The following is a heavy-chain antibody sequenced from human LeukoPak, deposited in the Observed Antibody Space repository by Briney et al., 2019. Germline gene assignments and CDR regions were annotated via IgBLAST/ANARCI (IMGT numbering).Heavy chain of an antibody. D-gene: IGHD3-10*01. V-gene: IGHV7-4-1*02. J-gene: IGHJ5*02. CDR1: GYTFTSYV. CDR3: ARWGYGSGSSPNGGFDP. CDR2: INTNTGNP. Sequence: ASVKVSCKASGYTFTSYVMNWVRQAPGQGLEWMGWINTNTGNPTYAQGFTGRFVFSLDTSVSTAYLQISSLKAEDTAVYYCARWGYGSGSSPNGGFDPWGQGTPVTVSS.